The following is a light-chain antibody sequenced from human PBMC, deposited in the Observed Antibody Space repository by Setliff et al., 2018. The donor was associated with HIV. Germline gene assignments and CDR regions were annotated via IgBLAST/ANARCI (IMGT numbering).Light chain of an antibody. CDR3: ASYRPNDLGV. Sequence: QSVLIQPASVSGSPGQSVTVSCTGTSSDVGSYDFVSWYQQLPGKAPKLLIYDVSDRPSGVSHCFSGSKSGNTASLTISGLQSEDEADYYCASYRPNDLGVFGTGTKVTVL. J-gene: IGLJ1*01. CDR2: DVS. V-gene: IGLV2-14*03. CDR1: SSDVGSYDF.